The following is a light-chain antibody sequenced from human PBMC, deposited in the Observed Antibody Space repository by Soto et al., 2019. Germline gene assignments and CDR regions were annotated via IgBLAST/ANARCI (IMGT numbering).Light chain of an antibody. V-gene: IGKV1-27*01. CDR2: AAS. CDR3: QKYNSAPLT. Sequence: DIQMTQSPSSLSASFGDRVTITCRASQGIGVYLAWFQQKPGNAPKLLIYAASTFQSGVPSRFSGSGSGTDFTLTISSLQPEDVATYYCQKYNSAPLTFGGGTKVEIK. J-gene: IGKJ4*01. CDR1: QGIGVY.